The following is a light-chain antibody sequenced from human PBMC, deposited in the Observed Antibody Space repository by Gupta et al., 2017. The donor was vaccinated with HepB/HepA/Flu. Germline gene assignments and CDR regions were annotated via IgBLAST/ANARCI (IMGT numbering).Light chain of an antibody. CDR1: QSVSSN. CDR2: AAS. CDR3: QQYNNWPPIT. Sequence: EIVMTQSPATLSVSPGERATLSCRASQSVSSNLAWYQQKPGQAPRLLIYAASTRAAGISDRCSGSGSGTEFTLTISSLQSEDFAVYYCQQYNNWPPITFGQGTRLEIK. V-gene: IGKV3-15*01. J-gene: IGKJ5*01.